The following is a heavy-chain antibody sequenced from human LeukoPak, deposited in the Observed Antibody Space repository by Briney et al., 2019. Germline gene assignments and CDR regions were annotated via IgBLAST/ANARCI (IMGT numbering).Heavy chain of an antibody. Sequence: SETLSLTWAVYGGSFSGYYWSWIRQPPGKGLEWIGEINHSGSTNYNPSLKSRVTISVDTSKNQFSLKLSSVTAADTAVYYCARFGTNMVRGVAPYYYYYMDVWGKGTTVTVSS. J-gene: IGHJ6*03. V-gene: IGHV4-34*01. D-gene: IGHD3-10*01. CDR2: INHSGST. CDR3: ARFGTNMVRGVAPYYYYYMDV. CDR1: GGSFSGYY.